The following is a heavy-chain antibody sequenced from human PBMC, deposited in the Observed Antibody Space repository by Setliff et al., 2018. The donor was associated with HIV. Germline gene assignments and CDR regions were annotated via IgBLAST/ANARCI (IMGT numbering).Heavy chain of an antibody. CDR3: ASSNVVVVTASVSDAFDI. V-gene: IGHV3-74*01. CDR1: GFTFSNYW. CDR2: INTDGSSI. D-gene: IGHD2-21*02. J-gene: IGHJ3*02. Sequence: GGSLRLSCVASGFTFSNYWMHWVRQAPGKGLVWVSRINTDGSSISHADSVKGRFTISRDNAKNTLFLQMNSLRAEDTAVYYCASSNVVVVTASVSDAFDIWAKGQWSPSPQ.